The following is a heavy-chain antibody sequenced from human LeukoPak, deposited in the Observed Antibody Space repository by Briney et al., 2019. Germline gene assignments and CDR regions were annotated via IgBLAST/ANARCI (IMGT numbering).Heavy chain of an antibody. CDR2: IYYSGST. Sequence: PSGTLSLTCTVSGGSISSGDYYWSWIRQPPGKGLEWIGYIYYSGSTYYNPSLKSRVTISVDTSKNQFSLKLSSVTAADTAVYYCARDPARIGPDHDAFDIWGQGTMITVSS. CDR3: ARDPARIGPDHDAFDI. D-gene: IGHD3-22*01. J-gene: IGHJ3*02. V-gene: IGHV4-30-4*08. CDR1: GGSISSGDYY.